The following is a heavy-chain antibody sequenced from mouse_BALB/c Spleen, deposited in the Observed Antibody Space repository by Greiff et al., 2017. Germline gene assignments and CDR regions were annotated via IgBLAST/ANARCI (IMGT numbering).Heavy chain of an antibody. CDR1: GFTFSSFG. D-gene: IGHD2-2*01. CDR3: ARGDGYDGYFDV. Sequence: DVMLVESGGGLVQPGGSRKLSCAASGFTFSSFGMHWVRQAPEKGLEWVAYISSGSSTIYYADTVKGRFTIARDNPKNTLFLQMTSLRSEDTAMYYCARGDGYDGYFDVWGAGTTVTVSS. CDR2: ISSGSSTI. V-gene: IGHV5-17*02. J-gene: IGHJ1*01.